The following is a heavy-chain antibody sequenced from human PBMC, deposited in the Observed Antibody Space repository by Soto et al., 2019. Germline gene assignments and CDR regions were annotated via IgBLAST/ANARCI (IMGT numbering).Heavy chain of an antibody. D-gene: IGHD2-2*01. Sequence: SETLSLTCAVSGGSISSGGYSWSWIRQPPGKGLEWIGYIYHSGSTYYNPSLKSRVTISVDRSKNQFSLKLSSVTAADTAVYYCARGLVPAALPTEKGTFWFEPWGQGTLVTVSS. J-gene: IGHJ5*02. V-gene: IGHV4-30-2*01. CDR3: ARGLVPAALPTEKGTFWFEP. CDR1: GGSISSGGYS. CDR2: IYHSGST.